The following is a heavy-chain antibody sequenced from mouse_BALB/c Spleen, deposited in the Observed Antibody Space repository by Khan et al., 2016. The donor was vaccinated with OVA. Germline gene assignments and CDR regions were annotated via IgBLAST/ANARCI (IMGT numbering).Heavy chain of an antibody. CDR2: IYPSNGRT. CDR3: GSWVAY. V-gene: IGHV1S81*02. J-gene: IGHJ3*01. CDR1: RYTFTFYW. Sequence: QVQLQQPGAERVNPGASWKLSCKASRYTFTFYWMHWVKQRPGQGLEWIGAIYPSNGRTNYNEKFKSKATLTVDKSSSTAYMQLSSLTSEDSAVYHCGSWVAYWGLGALV.